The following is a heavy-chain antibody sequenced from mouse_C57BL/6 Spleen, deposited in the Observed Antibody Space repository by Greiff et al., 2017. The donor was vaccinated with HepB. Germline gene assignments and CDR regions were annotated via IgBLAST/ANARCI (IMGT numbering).Heavy chain of an antibody. CDR1: GFNIKDYY. J-gene: IGHJ3*01. V-gene: IGHV14-1*01. CDR2: IDPEDGDT. Sequence: EVQLQQSGAELVRPGASVKLSCTASGFNIKDYYMHWVKQRPEQGLEWIGRIDPEDGDTEYAPKFQGKATMTADTSSNTAYLQLSSLTSEDTAVYYCTRKEDGNYEAYWGQGTLVTVSA. D-gene: IGHD2-1*01. CDR3: TRKEDGNYEAY.